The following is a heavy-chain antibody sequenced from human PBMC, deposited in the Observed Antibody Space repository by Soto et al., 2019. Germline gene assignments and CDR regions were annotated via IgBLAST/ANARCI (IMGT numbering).Heavy chain of an antibody. D-gene: IGHD5-12*01. V-gene: IGHV1-8*01. J-gene: IGHJ6*03. CDR2: MNPNSGNT. CDR1: GYTFTSYD. Sequence: ASVKVSCKASGYTFTSYDINWVRQATGQGLEWMGWMNPNSGNTGYAQKFQGRVTMTRNTSISTAYMELSSLRSEDTAVYYCARGYSGYDYQSYYYYYMDVWGKGTTVTVSS. CDR3: ARGYSGYDYQSYYYYYMDV.